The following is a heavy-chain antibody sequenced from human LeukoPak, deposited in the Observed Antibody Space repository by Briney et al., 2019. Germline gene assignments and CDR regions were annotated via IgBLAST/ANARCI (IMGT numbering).Heavy chain of an antibody. J-gene: IGHJ4*02. CDR1: GFTFSSYS. CDR2: ISSSSSYI. CDR3: ARDQGYYYGSRSHDY. D-gene: IGHD3-10*01. V-gene: IGHV3-21*01. Sequence: GGSLRLSCAASGFTFSSYSMNWVRQAPGKGLEWVSSISSSSSYIYYADSVKGRFTISRDNAKNSLYLQMNSLRAEDTAVYYCARDQGYYYGSRSHDYWGPGTLVTVSS.